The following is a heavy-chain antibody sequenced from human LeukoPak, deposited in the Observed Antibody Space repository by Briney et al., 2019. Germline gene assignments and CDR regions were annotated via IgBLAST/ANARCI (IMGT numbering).Heavy chain of an antibody. CDR1: GYTFTSYG. CDR3: ARNMIEQLVVGGIRFDP. V-gene: IGHV1-18*01. CDR2: IIAYNGNT. D-gene: IGHD6-6*01. Sequence: GASVKVSCKASGYTFTSYGISWVRQAPGQGLEWLGWIIAYNGNTNYAQKLQGRVTMTTDTSTSTAYMELRSLRSDDTAVYYCARNMIEQLVVGGIRFDPWGQGTLVTVSS. J-gene: IGHJ5*02.